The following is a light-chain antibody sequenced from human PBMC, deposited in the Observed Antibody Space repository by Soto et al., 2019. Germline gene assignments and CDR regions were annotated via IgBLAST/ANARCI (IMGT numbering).Light chain of an antibody. CDR2: AAF. CDR1: QGIRND. J-gene: IGKJ5*01. CDR3: QQANSFPIT. V-gene: IGKV1-6*01. Sequence: AIHMTQSPSSLSASVGARVPITCRASQGIRNDLGWYQKKPGKAPKLLIFAAFNLQSGVPSRFSGSGSGTDFTLTISSLQPEDFATYYCQQANSFPITFGQGTRLEIK.